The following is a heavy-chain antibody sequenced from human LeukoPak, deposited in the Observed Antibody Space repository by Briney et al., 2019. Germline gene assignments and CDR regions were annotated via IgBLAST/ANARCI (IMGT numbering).Heavy chain of an antibody. J-gene: IGHJ4*02. CDR3: AKAVSIAVAGIDY. CDR1: GFTFDDYA. CDR2: ISWNSGSI. Sequence: PGGSLRLSCAASGFTFDDYAMHWVRQAPGKGLEWVSGISWNSGSIGYADSVKGRFTISRDNAKNSLYLQMNSLRAEDTALYYCAKAVSIAVAGIDYWGQGTLVTVSS. D-gene: IGHD6-19*01. V-gene: IGHV3-9*01.